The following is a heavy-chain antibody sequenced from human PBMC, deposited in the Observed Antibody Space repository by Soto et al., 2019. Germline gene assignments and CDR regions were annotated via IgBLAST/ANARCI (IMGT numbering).Heavy chain of an antibody. V-gene: IGHV3-74*01. J-gene: IGHJ4*02. CDR2: VDNDGSGT. CDR3: GSVFEI. D-gene: IGHD3-10*01. Sequence: EVQLVESGGGLVQPGGTLRLSCAASGFTFRDFWIHWVRQVPGKGLMWVSSVDNDGSGTSYGDSVKGRFTMSRDNAKNTVYLQMNSLRGDDTAVYYCGSVFEIWGQGIMVTVSS. CDR1: GFTFRDFW.